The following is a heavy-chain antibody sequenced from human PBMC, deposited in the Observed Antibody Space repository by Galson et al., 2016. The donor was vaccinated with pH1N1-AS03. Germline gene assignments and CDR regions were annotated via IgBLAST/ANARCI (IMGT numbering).Heavy chain of an antibody. CDR3: ASDGAPYYNFWSGLSQYFYYNLDA. V-gene: IGHV1-69*13. D-gene: IGHD3-3*01. CDR2: IIPMFGTA. Sequence: SVKVSCKASRGTFGTFGISWVRQAPGQGLEWMGGIIPMFGTANYAQKFQGRVTITADESTSTAFMDLSSLRSEDTAVYYCASDGAPYYNFWSGLSQYFYYNLDAWGEGTTVTVSS. CDR1: RGTFGTFG. J-gene: IGHJ6*04.